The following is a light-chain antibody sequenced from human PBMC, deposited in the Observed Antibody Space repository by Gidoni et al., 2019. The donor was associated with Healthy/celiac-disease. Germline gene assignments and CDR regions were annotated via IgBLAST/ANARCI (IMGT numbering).Light chain of an antibody. J-gene: IGKJ4*01. CDR2: AAS. CDR1: QSISSY. CDR3: QQSYSTPLT. Sequence: DIQMTQSPSSLSASVGDRVTITCRASQSISSYLNWYQQKPRKAPKLLIYAASSLQSGVPSRFSGSGSGTDFTLTISSLQPEDFATYYCQQSYSTPLTCGGGTKVEIK. V-gene: IGKV1-39*01.